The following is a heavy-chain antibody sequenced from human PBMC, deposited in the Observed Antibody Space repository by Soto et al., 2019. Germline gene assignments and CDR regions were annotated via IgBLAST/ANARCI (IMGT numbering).Heavy chain of an antibody. CDR2: ISGSGGST. CDR1: GFTFSSYA. J-gene: IGHJ4*02. V-gene: IGHV3-23*01. D-gene: IGHD2-2*01. CDR3: AKDQGIVVVPAATLDY. Sequence: GESLKISCAASGFTFSSYAMSWVRQAPGKGLEWVSAISGSGGSTYYADSVKGRFTISRDNSKNTLYLQMNSLRAEDTAVYYCAKDQGIVVVPAATLDYWGQGTLVTVSS.